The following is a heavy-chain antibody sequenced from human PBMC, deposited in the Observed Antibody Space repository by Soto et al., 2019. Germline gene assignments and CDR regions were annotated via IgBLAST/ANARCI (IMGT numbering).Heavy chain of an antibody. V-gene: IGHV1-3*01. Sequence: SVKVSCKASGYNFSSHDIHWVRQAPGQGLEWMGWINAGNGNTRYSQKFQDRITITRDASASTAYMELSSLRSEDTAIYYCARDSFYCGGRYCYHYSFYMDVWGKGTTVTVSS. CDR1: GYNFSSHD. D-gene: IGHD2-21*01. J-gene: IGHJ6*03. CDR2: INAGNGNT. CDR3: ARDSFYCGGRYCYHYSFYMDV.